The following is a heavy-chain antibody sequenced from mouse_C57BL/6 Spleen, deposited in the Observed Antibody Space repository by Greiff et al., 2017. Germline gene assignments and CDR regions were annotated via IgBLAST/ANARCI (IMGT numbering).Heavy chain of an antibody. Sequence: ESGAELVRPGTSVKMSCKASGYTFTNYWIGWAKQRPGHGLEWIGDIYPGGGYTNYNEKFKGKATLTADKSSSTAYMQFSSLTSEDSAIYYCARQGYYGRYFDYWGQGTTLTVSS. D-gene: IGHD1-1*01. V-gene: IGHV1-63*01. CDR1: GYTFTNYW. CDR3: ARQGYYGRYFDY. CDR2: IYPGGGYT. J-gene: IGHJ2*01.